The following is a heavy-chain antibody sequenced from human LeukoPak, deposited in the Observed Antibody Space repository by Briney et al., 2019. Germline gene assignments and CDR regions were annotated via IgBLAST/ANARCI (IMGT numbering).Heavy chain of an antibody. Sequence: SETLSLTCAVSGGYANRGTFFWTWIRKPPGKGLEWIGYISNSGSTNYHPSLKSRVTISSDTSKTQFTLKLTSVTAADTAVYYCARSPSGYRFDSWGQGTLVTVSS. CDR1: GGYANRGTFF. D-gene: IGHD3-22*01. CDR3: ARSPSGYRFDS. V-gene: IGHV4-61*01. J-gene: IGHJ4*02. CDR2: ISNSGST.